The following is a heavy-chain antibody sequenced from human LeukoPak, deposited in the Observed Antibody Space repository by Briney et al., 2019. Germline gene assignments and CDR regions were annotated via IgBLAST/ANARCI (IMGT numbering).Heavy chain of an antibody. D-gene: IGHD6-19*01. Sequence: SETLSLTRTVSGGSISSYYWSWIRQPPGKGLEWIGYIYYSGSTNYNPSLKSRVTISVDTSKNQFSLKLSSVTAADTAVYHCARQGGIAVAGQGLDYWGQGTLVTVSS. CDR1: GGSISSYY. CDR2: IYYSGST. J-gene: IGHJ4*02. V-gene: IGHV4-59*08. CDR3: ARQGGIAVAGQGLDY.